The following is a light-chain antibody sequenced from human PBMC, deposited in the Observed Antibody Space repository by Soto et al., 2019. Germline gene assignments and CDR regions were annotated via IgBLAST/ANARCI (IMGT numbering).Light chain of an antibody. Sequence: QSALTQPASVSGSPGQSITISCTGTSSDIGGYNYVSWYQHHPGKAPKLMIYEVSNRPSGVSNRLSGSKSGNTASLTISGLQAEDEADYYCSSYTSSSSLVVFGGGTKVTVL. J-gene: IGLJ2*01. CDR3: SSYTSSSSLVV. CDR2: EVS. V-gene: IGLV2-14*01. CDR1: SSDIGGYNY.